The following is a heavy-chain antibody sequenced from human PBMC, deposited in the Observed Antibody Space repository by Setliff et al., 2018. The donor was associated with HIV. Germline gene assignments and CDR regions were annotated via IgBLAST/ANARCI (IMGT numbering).Heavy chain of an antibody. CDR1: GASINSNNW. CDR2: IYHSGST. CDR3: ARQGYYYDNSGYFTI. V-gene: IGHV4-4*02. J-gene: IGHJ4*02. D-gene: IGHD3-22*01. Sequence: PSETLSLTCAVSGASINSNNWWSWVRQPPGKGLEWLGEIYHSGSTNSNPSLRSRVTISVDKSKNQLSLKLSSVTAADTAVYYCARQGYYYDNSGYFTIWGQGTLVTVSS.